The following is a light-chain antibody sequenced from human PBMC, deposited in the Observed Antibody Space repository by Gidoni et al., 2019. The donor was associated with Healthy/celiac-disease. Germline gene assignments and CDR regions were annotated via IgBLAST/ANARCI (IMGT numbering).Light chain of an antibody. J-gene: IGKJ5*01. CDR1: QSISSY. CDR3: QQSYSTLPIT. V-gene: IGKV1-39*01. Sequence: DIQMTQPPSSPSASVGDRVTITCRASQSISSYFNWYQQKPGKAPQLLIYAASSLQSGVPSRFSGSGSGTDFTLTISSLQPEDFATYYCQQSYSTLPITFGQGTRLEIK. CDR2: AAS.